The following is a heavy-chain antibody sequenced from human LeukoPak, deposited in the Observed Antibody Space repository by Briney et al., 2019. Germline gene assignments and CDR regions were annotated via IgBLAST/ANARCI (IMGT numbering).Heavy chain of an antibody. CDR3: ARARGRYDFWSGYSHNWFDP. J-gene: IGHJ5*02. CDR2: IYTSGST. Sequence: SETLSLTCTVSGGSISSYYWSWIRQPAGKGLEWIGRIYTSGSTNYNPSLKSRVTMSVDTSKNQFSLKLSSVTAADTAVYYCARARGRYDFWSGYSHNWFDPWGQGTLVTVSS. D-gene: IGHD3-3*01. CDR1: GGSISSYY. V-gene: IGHV4-4*07.